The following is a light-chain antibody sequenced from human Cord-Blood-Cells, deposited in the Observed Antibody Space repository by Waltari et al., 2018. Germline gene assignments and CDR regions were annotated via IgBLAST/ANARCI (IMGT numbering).Light chain of an antibody. V-gene: IGLV2-8*01. J-gene: IGLJ3*02. CDR1: SSDVGGYNY. Sequence: QSALTQPPSASGSPGQSVTISCTGTSSDVGGYNYVSWYQQHPGKAPKLMIYEVSKRPAGVPDRFCGAMSGNTASLTVSGLQAEDEADYYCSSYAGSDNLVFGGGTKLTVL. CDR2: EVS. CDR3: SSYAGSDNLV.